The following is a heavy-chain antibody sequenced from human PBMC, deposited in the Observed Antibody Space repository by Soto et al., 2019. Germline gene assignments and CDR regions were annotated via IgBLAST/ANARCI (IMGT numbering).Heavy chain of an antibody. D-gene: IGHD3-10*01. J-gene: IGHJ4*02. CDR3: ARLNFMVRGVITFDY. V-gene: IGHV4-39*01. CDR2: IYYSGST. Sequence: QLQLQESGPGLVKPSETLSLTCTVSGGSISSSSYYWGWIRQPPGKGLEWIGSIYYSGSTYYNPSLKSRVTISVDTSKNQFSLKLSSVTAADTAVYYCARLNFMVRGVITFDYWGQGTLVTVSS. CDR1: GGSISSSSYY.